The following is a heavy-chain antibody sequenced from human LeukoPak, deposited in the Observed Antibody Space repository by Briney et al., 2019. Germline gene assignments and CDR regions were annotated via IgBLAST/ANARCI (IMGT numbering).Heavy chain of an antibody. V-gene: IGHV3-23*01. CDR3: AKYSMPTVTPETDY. CDR1: GFTFSSYG. D-gene: IGHD4-17*01. Sequence: GGTLRLSCAASGFTFSSYGMSWVRQAPGKGLEWVSDISSSGGSTYYADSVKGRFTISRDNSKNTLYLQMNSLRAENTGVYYCAKYSMPTVTPETDYWGQGTLVTVSS. J-gene: IGHJ4*02. CDR2: ISSSGGST.